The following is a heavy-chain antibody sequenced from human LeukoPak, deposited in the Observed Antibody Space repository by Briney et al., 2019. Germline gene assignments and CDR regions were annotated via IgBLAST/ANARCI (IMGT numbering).Heavy chain of an antibody. Sequence: ASVKVSCKASGYTFTSYDINWVRQATGQGPEWMGWMNPNSGNTGYAQKFQGRVTMTRNTSISTAYMELRSLTSDDTAVYYCASGYLSGSTYYFDYWGQGTLVTVSS. D-gene: IGHD1-26*01. CDR2: MNPNSGNT. CDR1: GYTFTSYD. CDR3: ASGYLSGSTYYFDY. V-gene: IGHV1-8*01. J-gene: IGHJ4*02.